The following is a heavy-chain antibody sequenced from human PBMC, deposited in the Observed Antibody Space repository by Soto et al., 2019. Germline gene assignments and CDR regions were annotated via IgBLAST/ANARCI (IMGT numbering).Heavy chain of an antibody. D-gene: IGHD3-3*01. CDR3: AKVEYYDFWSGYYYYYGLDA. CDR2: ISKSGDST. Sequence: EVHLLESGGGLVQPGGSLRLSCAASGFTFSNYAMNWVRQAPGKGLEWVSTISKSGDSTYYADSVKGRFTISRDNSXNTLYLQLNSLRAEDTAVYYCAKVEYYDFWSGYYYYYGLDAWGQGTTVTVSS. J-gene: IGHJ6*02. V-gene: IGHV3-23*01. CDR1: GFTFSNYA.